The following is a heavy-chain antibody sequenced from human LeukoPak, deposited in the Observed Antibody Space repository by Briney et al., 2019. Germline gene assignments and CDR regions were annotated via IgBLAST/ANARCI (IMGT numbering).Heavy chain of an antibody. Sequence: SGPTLVKPTQTLTLTCTFSGFSLSTSGVGVGWIRQPPGKALEWLSLIYWNDDKRYSPSLKSRLTITEDTSKNQVVLIMTNVDPVDTATYYCAHRRTYYDVLTGFYNVNYFDYWGQGTLVTVSS. D-gene: IGHD3-9*01. J-gene: IGHJ4*02. V-gene: IGHV2-5*01. CDR3: AHRRTYYDVLTGFYNVNYFDY. CDR2: IYWNDDK. CDR1: GFSLSTSGVG.